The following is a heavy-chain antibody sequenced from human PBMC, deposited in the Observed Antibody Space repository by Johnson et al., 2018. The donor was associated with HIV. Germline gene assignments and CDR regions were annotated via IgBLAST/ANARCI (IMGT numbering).Heavy chain of an antibody. J-gene: IGHJ3*02. V-gene: IGHV3-9*01. CDR3: ARQTLRAFDI. CDR2: ISWNSGSI. Sequence: VQLVESGGGLVQPGRSLRLSCAASGFTFDDYAMHWVRQAPGKGLEWVSGISWNSGSIGYADSVKGRFTISSDNAKNSLYLQMNSLRAEDTALYYCARQTLRAFDIWGQGTMVTVSS. CDR1: GFTFDDYA.